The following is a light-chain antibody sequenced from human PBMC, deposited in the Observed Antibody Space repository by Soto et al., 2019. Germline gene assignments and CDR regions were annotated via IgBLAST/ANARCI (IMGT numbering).Light chain of an antibody. V-gene: IGKV3-11*01. Sequence: EIVLTQSPATLSLSPGERATLSCRASQSVSSYLAWYQQKPGQAPRLLMYDASNRATGIPARFSGSGSGTDFTLTISSLEPEDFAVYNCQQRSNWPTFGQGTRLEIK. J-gene: IGKJ5*01. CDR3: QQRSNWPT. CDR2: DAS. CDR1: QSVSSY.